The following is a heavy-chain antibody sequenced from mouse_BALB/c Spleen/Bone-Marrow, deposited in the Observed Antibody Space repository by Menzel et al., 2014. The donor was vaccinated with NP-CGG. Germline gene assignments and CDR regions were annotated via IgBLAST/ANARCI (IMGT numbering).Heavy chain of an antibody. CDR2: IDPANGNT. Sequence: VQLQQPGAELVKPGASVKLSCTASGFNIKDTYMHWVKQRPEQGLEWIGRIDPANGNTKYDPKFQGKATITADTSSNTAYLQLSSRTSKDTAVYYYARGIFLYGISLLDYWGQGTSVTVSS. D-gene: IGHD2-10*02. J-gene: IGHJ4*01. CDR1: GFNIKDTY. CDR3: ARGIFLYGISLLDY. V-gene: IGHV14-3*02.